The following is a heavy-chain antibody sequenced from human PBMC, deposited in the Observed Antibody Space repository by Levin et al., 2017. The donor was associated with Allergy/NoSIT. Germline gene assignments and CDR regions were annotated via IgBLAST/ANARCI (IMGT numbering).Heavy chain of an antibody. Sequence: AGGSLRLSCAASGFTFSSYSMNWVRQAPGKGLEWVSSISSSSSYIYYADSVKGRFTISRDNAKNSLYLQMNSLRAEDTAVYYCARGNSSGWYPPLFDYWGQGTLVTVSS. J-gene: IGHJ4*02. CDR3: ARGNSSGWYPPLFDY. V-gene: IGHV3-21*01. CDR2: ISSSSSYI. D-gene: IGHD6-19*01. CDR1: GFTFSSYS.